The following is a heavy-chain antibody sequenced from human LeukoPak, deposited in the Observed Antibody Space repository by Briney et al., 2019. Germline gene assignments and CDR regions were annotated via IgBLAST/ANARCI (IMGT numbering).Heavy chain of an antibody. CDR2: INLSGGST. V-gene: IGHV1-46*01. J-gene: IGHJ4*02. D-gene: IGHD5-24*01. Sequence: ASVKVSCKASGYTFTTSYIHWVREAPGQGLEYMGIINLSGGSTSYAQKFQGRVTMATDTSTSTVYMELSSLRSEDTAVYYCAIELPRTYNFDYWGQGTLVTVSS. CDR1: GYTFTTSY. CDR3: AIELPRTYNFDY.